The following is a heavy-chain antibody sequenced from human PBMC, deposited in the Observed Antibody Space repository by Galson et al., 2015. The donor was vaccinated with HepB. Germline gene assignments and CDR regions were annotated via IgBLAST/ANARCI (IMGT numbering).Heavy chain of an antibody. Sequence: TLSLTCTVSGGSISSGGYYWSWIRQHPGKGLEWIGYIYYSGSTYYNPSLKSRVTISLDASKNQFSLRLTSVTAADTAVYYCARARPHKLISLFDKRAHSYFDPWGQGTLVTVSS. CDR3: ARARPHKLISLFDKRAHSYFDP. CDR1: GGSISSGGYY. CDR2: IYYSGST. D-gene: IGHD5-18*01. V-gene: IGHV4-31*03. J-gene: IGHJ5*02.